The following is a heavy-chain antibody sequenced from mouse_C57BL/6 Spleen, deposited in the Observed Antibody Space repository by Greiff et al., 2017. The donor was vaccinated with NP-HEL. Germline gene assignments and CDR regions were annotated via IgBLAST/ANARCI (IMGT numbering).Heavy chain of an antibody. CDR1: GYTFTDYE. J-gene: IGHJ2*01. CDR3: TRERDYGDY. V-gene: IGHV1-15*01. Sequence: QVQLQQSGAELVRPGASVTLSCKASGYTFTDYEMHWVKQTPVHGLEWIGAIDPETGGTAYNQKFKGKAILTADKSSSTAYMELRSLTSEDSAVYYCTRERDYGDYWGQGTTLTVSS. CDR2: IDPETGGT.